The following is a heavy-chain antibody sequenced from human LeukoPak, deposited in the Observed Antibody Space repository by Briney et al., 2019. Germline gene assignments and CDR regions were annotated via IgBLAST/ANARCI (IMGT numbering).Heavy chain of an antibody. J-gene: IGHJ1*01. CDR3: ARMDYSDQFFQH. CDR1: GFTFSSYA. CDR2: ISKNGDST. D-gene: IGHD4-17*01. V-gene: IGHV3-64*01. Sequence: GGSLRLSCAASGFTFSSYAMHWIRQAPGKGLEYVSAISKNGDSTFHAISVKGRFTISRDNSKNTLYLQMGSLRPEDMAVYYCARMDYSDQFFQHWGQGSLVTVSS.